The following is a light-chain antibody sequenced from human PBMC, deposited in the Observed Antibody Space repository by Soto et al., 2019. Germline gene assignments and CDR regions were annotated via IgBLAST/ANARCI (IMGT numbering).Light chain of an antibody. CDR1: SSDVGGYDY. CDR2: DVT. Sequence: QSALTQPASVSGSPGQSITISCAGTSSDVGGYDYVSWYQHHPGKAPKLLIYDVTNRPSGVSNRFSGSKSGNTASLTISGLQAEDEADYYCSSYTSSSTLGLFGTGTKLTVL. CDR3: SSYTSSSTLGL. V-gene: IGLV2-14*03. J-gene: IGLJ1*01.